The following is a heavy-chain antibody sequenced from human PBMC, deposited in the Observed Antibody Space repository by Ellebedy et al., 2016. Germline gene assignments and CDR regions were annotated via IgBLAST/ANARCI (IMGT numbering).Heavy chain of an antibody. CDR3: ARDAENIAVADNFDY. CDR1: GFTVSTNY. CDR2: IFSDGNT. Sequence: GESLKISCAASGFTVSTNYMKWVRQAPGEGLEWVSAIFSDGNTYYADSVKGRFTISRDNAKNSLYLQMNSLRAEDTAVYYCARDAENIAVADNFDYWGQGTLVTVSS. J-gene: IGHJ4*02. D-gene: IGHD6-19*01. V-gene: IGHV3-53*01.